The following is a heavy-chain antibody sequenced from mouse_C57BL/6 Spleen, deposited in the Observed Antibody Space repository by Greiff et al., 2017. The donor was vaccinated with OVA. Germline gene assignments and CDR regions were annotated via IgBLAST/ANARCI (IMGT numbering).Heavy chain of an antibody. Sequence: QVQLQQSGAELVRPGASVTLSCKASGYTFTDYEMHWVKQTPLHGLEWIGATDPETGGTAYNHKFKGKAILTADQSSSTAYMELRSLTSEDSAVYYCSWIDYWGQGTTLTVSS. CDR1: GYTFTDYE. CDR2: TDPETGGT. V-gene: IGHV1-15*01. CDR3: SWIDY. J-gene: IGHJ2*01.